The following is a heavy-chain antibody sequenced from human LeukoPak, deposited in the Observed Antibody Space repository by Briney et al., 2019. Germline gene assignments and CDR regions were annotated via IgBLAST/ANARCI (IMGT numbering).Heavy chain of an antibody. CDR3: ARRRVIVRGGAFDY. CDR1: GGSFSGYY. D-gene: IGHD3-16*02. CDR2: INHSGST. J-gene: IGHJ4*02. V-gene: IGHV4-34*01. Sequence: PSETLSLTCAVYGGSFSGYYWSWIRQPPGKGLEWIGEINHSGSTNYNPSLKSRVTISVDTSKNQFSLKLSSVTAADTAVYYCARRRVIVRGGAFDYWGQGTLVTVSS.